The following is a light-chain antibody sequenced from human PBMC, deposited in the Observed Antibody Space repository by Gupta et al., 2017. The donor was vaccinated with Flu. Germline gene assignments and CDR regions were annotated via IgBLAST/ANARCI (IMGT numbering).Light chain of an antibody. V-gene: IGKV4-1*01. CDR2: WAS. CDR3: QQYVETPHT. J-gene: IGKJ5*01. Sequence: LGERATINCKSSQSSYSRANYGNYLAWYQQKPGQPPKLLLYWASTRPSGVPVRFRGDGSGSNFTLTIDSLQAEDVAVYFCQQYVETPHTFGQGTQLDIK. CDR1: QSSYSRANYGNY.